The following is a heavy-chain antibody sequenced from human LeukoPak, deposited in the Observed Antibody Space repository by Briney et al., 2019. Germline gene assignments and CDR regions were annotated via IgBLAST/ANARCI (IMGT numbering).Heavy chain of an antibody. J-gene: IGHJ4*02. CDR3: ARDKVYCSGGSCYPYYIDY. CDR2: ISAYNGNT. Sequence: GASVKVSCKASGYTFTSYGISWVRQAPGQGLEWMGWISAYNGNTNYAQKLQGRVTMTTDTSTGTAYMELRSLRSDDTAVYYCARDKVYCSGGSCYPYYIDYWGQGTLVTVSS. D-gene: IGHD2-15*01. V-gene: IGHV1-18*01. CDR1: GYTFTSYG.